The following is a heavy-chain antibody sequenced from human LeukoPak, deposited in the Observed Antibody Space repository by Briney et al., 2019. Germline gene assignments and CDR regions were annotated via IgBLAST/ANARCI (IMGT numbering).Heavy chain of an antibody. J-gene: IGHJ4*02. V-gene: IGHV3-30*18. CDR1: GFTFSTYG. D-gene: IGHD6-13*01. CDR2: ILYDGTNK. CDR3: AKDWVPLAGYSSWIDY. Sequence: PGRSLRLSCAASGFTFSTYGMHWVRQAPGKGLEWVTFILYDGTNKYYADSVKGRFTVSRDNSKNTLYLQMNSLRDEDTAVYYCAKDWVPLAGYSSWIDYWGQGTLVTVSS.